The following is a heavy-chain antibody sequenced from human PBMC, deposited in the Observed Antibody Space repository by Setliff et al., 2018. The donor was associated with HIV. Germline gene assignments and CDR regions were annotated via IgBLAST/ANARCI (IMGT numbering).Heavy chain of an antibody. V-gene: IGHV4-34*01. CDR3: ASRVYYYDSNNFLREEGFDP. J-gene: IGHJ5*02. D-gene: IGHD3-22*01. CDR1: GGPLSGHY. CDR2: TSHSGKT. Sequence: SETLSLTCAVYGGPLSGHYWSWIRQPPGQGLEWIGETSHSGKTNYNPSLKSRVTISVDTSKNQFSLNLTSVTAADTAVYYGASRVYYYDSNNFLREEGFDPWGQGTLVTVSS.